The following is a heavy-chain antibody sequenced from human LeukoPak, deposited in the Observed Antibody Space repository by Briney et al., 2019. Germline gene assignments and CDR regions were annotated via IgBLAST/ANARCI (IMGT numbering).Heavy chain of an antibody. J-gene: IGHJ4*02. D-gene: IGHD6-13*01. CDR2: INAGNGNT. CDR3: ATDRVLIAAAGTGSFDY. Sequence: ASVKVSCKASGYTFTSYAMHWVRQAPGQRLEWMGWINAGNGNTKYSQKFQGRVTITRDTSASTAYMELSSLRSEDTAVYYCATDRVLIAAAGTGSFDYWGQGTLVTVSS. CDR1: GYTFTSYA. V-gene: IGHV1-3*01.